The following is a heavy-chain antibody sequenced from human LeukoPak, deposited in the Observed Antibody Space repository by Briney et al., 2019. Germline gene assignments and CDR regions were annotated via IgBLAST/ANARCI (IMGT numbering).Heavy chain of an antibody. CDR2: IDPSGGST. V-gene: IGHV1-46*01. D-gene: IGHD3-22*01. CDR3: ATLIITAGNDY. Sequence: ASVKVSCKASGYTFSTYYMHWVRQAPGQGLEWMGVIDPSGGSTNYARKFQGRVTMTSDTSTSTVYMELSSLRSEDTAVYYCATLIITAGNDYWGQGTLVTVSS. CDR1: GYTFSTYY. J-gene: IGHJ4*02.